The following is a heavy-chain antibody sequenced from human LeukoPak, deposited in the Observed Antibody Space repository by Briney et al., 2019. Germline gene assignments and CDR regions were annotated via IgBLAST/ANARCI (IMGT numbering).Heavy chain of an antibody. J-gene: IGHJ4*02. D-gene: IGHD6-13*01. Sequence: SSVKVSCKASGVTFSDYTISWVRQALGQGLEWMGGIIPIFGTIYYAQKLQGRVTITADESTTTAYMELSSLRSEDTAVYYCARCHPKQKLAYFDYWGQGSLVTVSS. V-gene: IGHV1-69*01. CDR1: GVTFSDYT. CDR2: IIPIFGTI. CDR3: ARCHPKQKLAYFDY.